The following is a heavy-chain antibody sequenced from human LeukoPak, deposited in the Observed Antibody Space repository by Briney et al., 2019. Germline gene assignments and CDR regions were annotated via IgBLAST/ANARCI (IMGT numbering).Heavy chain of an antibody. CDR1: GYTFTGYY. V-gene: IGHV1-2*02. Sequence: ASVKVSCKASGYTFTGYYMHWVRQAPGQGLEWMGWINPNSGGANYAQKFQGRVTMTRDTSISTAYMELSRLRSDDTAVYYCARGSAEKDYDSSGFDNWGQGTLDTVSS. CDR3: ARGSAEKDYDSSGFDN. J-gene: IGHJ4*02. CDR2: INPNSGGA. D-gene: IGHD3-22*01.